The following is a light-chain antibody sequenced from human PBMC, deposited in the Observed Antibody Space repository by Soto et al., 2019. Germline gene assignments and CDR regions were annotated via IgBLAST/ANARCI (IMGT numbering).Light chain of an antibody. V-gene: IGKV3-15*01. J-gene: IGKJ4*01. CDR2: RAS. CDR1: QSISSY. CDR3: QQSHSWPLT. Sequence: EIVMTQSPVTLSASPEERATFSCRASQSISSYLAWYQQKPGQAPRLLLYRASTRATGIPARFGGSGSGAEFTLTISSLQSEDVAVYFCQQSHSWPLTLGGGTKVDIK.